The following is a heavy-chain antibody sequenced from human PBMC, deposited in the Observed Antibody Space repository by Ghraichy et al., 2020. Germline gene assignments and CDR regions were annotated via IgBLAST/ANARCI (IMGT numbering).Heavy chain of an antibody. Sequence: GESLNISCAASGFTFNSYDIDWVRQAPGKGLEWVSSISSSSSYIYYADSVKGRFTISRDDAKNSLYLQMNSLRAEDTAVYYCARARAQGNPFDIWGQGTMVTVSS. J-gene: IGHJ3*02. CDR1: GFTFNSYD. CDR3: ARARAQGNPFDI. V-gene: IGHV3-21*01. CDR2: ISSSSSYI.